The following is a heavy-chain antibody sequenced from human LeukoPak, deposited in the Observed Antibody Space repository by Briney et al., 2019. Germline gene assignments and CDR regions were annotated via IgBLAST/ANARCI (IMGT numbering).Heavy chain of an antibody. D-gene: IGHD2-2*02. CDR2: ISGSGGST. V-gene: IGHV3-23*01. CDR3: AKVMGYCSSTSCYKGPYYYNMDV. J-gene: IGHJ6*03. CDR1: GFTFSSYA. Sequence: GGSLRLSCAASGFTFSSYAMSWVRQAPGKGLEWVSAISGSGGSTYYADSVKRRFTISRDNSKNTLYLQMNSLRAEGTAVYYCAKVMGYCSSTSCYKGPYYYNMDVWGKGTTVTVSS.